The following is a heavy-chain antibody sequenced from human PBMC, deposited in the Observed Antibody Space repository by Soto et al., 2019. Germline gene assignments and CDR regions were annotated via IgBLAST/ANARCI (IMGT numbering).Heavy chain of an antibody. CDR3: ARDDSERPATY. CDR1: GGSISSYY. D-gene: IGHD3-10*01. V-gene: IGHV4-59*01. CDR2: VYNGATT. J-gene: IGHJ4*02. Sequence: QVQLQESGPGLVKPLETLSLTCIVSGGSISSYYWTWTRQPPGKGLEWIGCVYNGATTSYNPSLKSPVTISVDTSKNHFSLKLTSVTAADTAMYYCARDDSERPATYWGQGTLVTVSS.